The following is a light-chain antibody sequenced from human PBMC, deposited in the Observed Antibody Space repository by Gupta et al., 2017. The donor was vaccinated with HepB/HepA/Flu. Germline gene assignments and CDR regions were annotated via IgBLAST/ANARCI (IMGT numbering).Light chain of an antibody. CDR2: GAS. V-gene: IGKV3-20*01. CDR3: QQEGDSPRT. CDR1: QSVSSSF. J-gene: IGKJ1*01. Sequence: EVVLTQSPGTLSLSPGETATLSCRTSQSVSSSFLAWYQQKPGQAPRLLIYGASSRATGIPDRFSGSGSGTEFTLTISRLEPDDFAVYCCQQEGDSPRTFGQGTKVEIE.